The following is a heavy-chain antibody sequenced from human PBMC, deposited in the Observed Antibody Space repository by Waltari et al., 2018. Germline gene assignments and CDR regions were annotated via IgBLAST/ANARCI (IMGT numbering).Heavy chain of an antibody. Sequence: QVQLVHSGAEVKKPGSSVKVSCKASGGPFRTDAINWVRPAPGQGLEWMGRIIPTLGVPIYAQRFQGRVTITADKSTSTAYMELSSLRPEDTAVYYCARSGDGYTPSTYYYNGMDVWGQGTTVTVSS. CDR3: ARSGDGYTPSTYYYNGMDV. J-gene: IGHJ6*02. D-gene: IGHD5-12*01. CDR1: GGPFRTDA. V-gene: IGHV1-69*04. CDR2: IIPTLGVP.